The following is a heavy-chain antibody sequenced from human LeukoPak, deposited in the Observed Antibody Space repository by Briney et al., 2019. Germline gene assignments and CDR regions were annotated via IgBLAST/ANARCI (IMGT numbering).Heavy chain of an antibody. CDR1: GFTFSAYW. V-gene: IGHV3-7*01. D-gene: IGHD1-1*01. Sequence: PGGSLRLSCAASGFTFSAYWMTWVRQAPGKGLEWVANIKEDGSEKYYVDSVKGRFTISRDNAKNSLYLQMNSLRAEDTAVYYCADSFGNWNYNDYWGQGTLVTVSS. CDR3: ADSFGNWNYNDY. J-gene: IGHJ4*02. CDR2: IKEDGSEK.